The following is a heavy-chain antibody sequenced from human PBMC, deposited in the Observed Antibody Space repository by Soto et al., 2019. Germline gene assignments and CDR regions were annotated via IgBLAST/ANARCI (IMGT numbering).Heavy chain of an antibody. J-gene: IGHJ6*02. CDR2: ISYDGSNK. D-gene: IGHD6-13*01. CDR1: GFTFSSYA. CDR3: AKSGKQQLVVNYYGMDV. V-gene: IGHV3-30-3*01. Sequence: QVQLVESGGGVVQPGRSLRLSCAASGFTFSSYAMHWVRQAPGKGLEWVAVISYDGSNKYYADSVKGRFTISRDNSKNTLYLQMNSLRAEDTAVYYCAKSGKQQLVVNYYGMDVWGQGTTVTVS.